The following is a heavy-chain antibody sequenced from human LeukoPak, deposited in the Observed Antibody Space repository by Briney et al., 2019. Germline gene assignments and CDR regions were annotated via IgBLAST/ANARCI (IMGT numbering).Heavy chain of an antibody. D-gene: IGHD3-10*01. CDR3: ARIGITMVRGVMNWFDP. J-gene: IGHJ5*02. Sequence: GASVKVSCKASGYTFTSYAMHWVRQAPGQRLEWMGWINAGNGNTKYSQKFQGGVTITRDTSASTAYMELSSLRSEDTAVYYCARIGITMVRGVMNWFDPWGQGTLVTVSS. V-gene: IGHV1-3*01. CDR1: GYTFTSYA. CDR2: INAGNGNT.